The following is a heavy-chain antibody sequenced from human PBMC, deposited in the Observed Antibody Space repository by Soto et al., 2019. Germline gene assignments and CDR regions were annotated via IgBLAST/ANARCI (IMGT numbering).Heavy chain of an antibody. CDR2: ISAYNGNT. V-gene: IGHV1-18*01. CDR3: ARDRGIAVAGTYDY. CDR1: GYTFTSYG. J-gene: IGHJ4*02. D-gene: IGHD6-19*01. Sequence: GASVKVSCKASGYTFTSYGISWVRQAPGQGLDWMGWISAYNGNTNYAQKLQGRVTMTTDTSTSTAYMELRSLRSDDTAVYYCARDRGIAVAGTYDYWGQGTLVTVSS.